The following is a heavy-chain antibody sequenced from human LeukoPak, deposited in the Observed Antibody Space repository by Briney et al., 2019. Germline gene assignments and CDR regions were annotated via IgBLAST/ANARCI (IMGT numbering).Heavy chain of an antibody. CDR2: INPNSGGT. Sequence: ASVKVSCKAFGYTFTGQYIHWARQAPGQGLEWMGWINPNSGGTNYAQRFRGRVTMTMDTSISTTYMELRLRSDDTAVYYCARATYCGGGTCYSFDYWGQGTLVTVSS. V-gene: IGHV1-2*02. D-gene: IGHD2-15*01. CDR3: ARATYCGGGTCYSFDY. CDR1: GYTFTGQY. J-gene: IGHJ4*02.